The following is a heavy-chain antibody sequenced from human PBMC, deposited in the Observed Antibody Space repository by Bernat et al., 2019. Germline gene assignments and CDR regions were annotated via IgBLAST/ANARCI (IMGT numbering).Heavy chain of an antibody. Sequence: EVQLVESGGGLVQPGGSLRLSCAASGFTFSSYWMHWVRQAPGKGLVWVSRINSDGSSTRYADSVKGRFTISRDNAKNTLYLQMNSLRAEDTAVYYCASDIHRTTYYYGMDVWGQGTTVTVSS. CDR2: INSDGSST. J-gene: IGHJ6*02. CDR1: GFTFSSYW. V-gene: IGHV3-74*01. CDR3: ASDIHRTTYYYGMDV. D-gene: IGHD1-1*01.